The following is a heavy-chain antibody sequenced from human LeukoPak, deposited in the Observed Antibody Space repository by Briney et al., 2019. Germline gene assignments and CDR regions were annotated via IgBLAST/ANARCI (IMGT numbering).Heavy chain of an antibody. CDR2: INHSGST. Sequence: PSETLSLTCAVYGGSFSGYYWSWIRQPPGKGLEWIGEINHSGSTNYNPSLKSRVTISVGTSKNQFSLKLSSVTAADTAVYYCARAVIMAYYYYYYYMDVWGKGTTVTVSS. CDR3: ARAVIMAYYYYYYYMDV. D-gene: IGHD2/OR15-2a*01. J-gene: IGHJ6*03. V-gene: IGHV4-34*01. CDR1: GGSFSGYY.